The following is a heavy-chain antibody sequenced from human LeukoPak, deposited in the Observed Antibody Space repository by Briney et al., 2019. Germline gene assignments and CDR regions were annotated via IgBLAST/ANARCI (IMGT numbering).Heavy chain of an antibody. J-gene: IGHJ5*02. CDR1: GGSISSGGYY. CDR2: IYYSGST. CDR3: ARAGYRDYYDSSGLMRWFDP. D-gene: IGHD3-22*01. Sequence: SETLSLTCTVSGGSISSGGYYWSWIRQHPGKVLEWIGYIYYSGSTYYNPSLKSRVTISVDTSKNQFSLKLSSVTAADTAVYYCARAGYRDYYDSSGLMRWFDPWGQGTLVTVSS. V-gene: IGHV4-31*03.